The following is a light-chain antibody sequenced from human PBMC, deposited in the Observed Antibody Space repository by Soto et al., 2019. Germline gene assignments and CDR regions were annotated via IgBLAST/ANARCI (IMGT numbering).Light chain of an antibody. CDR2: RAS. CDR1: QSVSDN. Sequence: EVLMTQSPDTLYVSPGERVTLSCRASQSVSDNLAWYQQKPGQGPRLLVYRASTRTLGIPARFSGSESGTEFTLTIISLHSEAFAVDYCQQYNSWPITFGQGTRLEIK. J-gene: IGKJ5*01. CDR3: QQYNSWPIT. V-gene: IGKV3-15*01.